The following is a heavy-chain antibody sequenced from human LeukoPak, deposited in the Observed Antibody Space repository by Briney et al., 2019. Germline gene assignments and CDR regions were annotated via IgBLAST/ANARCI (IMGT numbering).Heavy chain of an antibody. J-gene: IGHJ6*03. CDR3: ARVAGTYCSSTSCYNDYYYMDV. V-gene: IGHV4-59*08. Sequence: SETLSLTCTVSGGSISSYYWSWIRQPPGKGLEWIGYIYYSGSTNYNPSLKSPVTISVDTSKNQFSLKLSSVTAADTAVYSCARVAGTYCSSTSCYNDYYYMDVWGKGTTVTVSS. CDR1: GGSISSYY. CDR2: IYYSGST. D-gene: IGHD2-2*02.